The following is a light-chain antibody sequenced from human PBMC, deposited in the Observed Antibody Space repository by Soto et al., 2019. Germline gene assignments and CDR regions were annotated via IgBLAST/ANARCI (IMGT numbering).Light chain of an antibody. Sequence: EIVMTQSPATLSVSPGERATLSCRASQSVSSNLAWYQQKPGQTPRLLIYGASTRDTGIPARFSGSGSGTEFQLTIISLKSEDSAVYYCQQYNNSPLWTFGQGNKVEIK. J-gene: IGKJ1*01. V-gene: IGKV3-15*01. CDR2: GAS. CDR1: QSVSSN. CDR3: QQYNNSPLWT.